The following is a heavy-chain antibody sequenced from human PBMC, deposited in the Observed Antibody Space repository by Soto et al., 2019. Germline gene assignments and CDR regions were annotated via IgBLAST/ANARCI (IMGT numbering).Heavy chain of an antibody. J-gene: IGHJ3*02. Sequence: ASVKVSCKASGYTFTSYGISWVRQAPGQGLEWMGWISAYNGNANYAQKLQGRVTMTTDTSTSTAYMELRSLRSDDTAVYYCARDSPVPPTGTNAFDIWGQGTMVTVSS. CDR3: ARDSPVPPTGTNAFDI. CDR2: ISAYNGNA. D-gene: IGHD4-17*01. V-gene: IGHV1-18*01. CDR1: GYTFTSYG.